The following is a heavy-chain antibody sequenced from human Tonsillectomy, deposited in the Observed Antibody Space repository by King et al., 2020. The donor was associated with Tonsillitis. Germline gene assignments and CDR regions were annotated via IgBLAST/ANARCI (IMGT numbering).Heavy chain of an antibody. CDR1: GFTFSSYA. CDR3: AKNHPYCSSTSCYYYYYMDV. CDR2: ISGSGGST. J-gene: IGHJ6*03. V-gene: IGHV3-23*04. D-gene: IGHD2-2*01. Sequence: VQLVESGGGLVQPGGSLRLSCAASGFTFSSYAMSWVRQAPGKGLEWVSAISGSGGSTYYADSVKGRVTISRDNSKNTLYLQMNSLRAEDTAVYYCAKNHPYCSSTSCYYYYYMDVWGKGTTVTVSS.